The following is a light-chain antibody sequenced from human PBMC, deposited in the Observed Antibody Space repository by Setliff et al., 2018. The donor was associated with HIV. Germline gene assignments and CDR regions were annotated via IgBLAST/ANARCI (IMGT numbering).Light chain of an antibody. J-gene: IGLJ1*01. CDR3: SSYSSSRPRV. CDR2: EVS. CDR1: SSDVGGHNS. V-gene: IGLV2-14*01. Sequence: QSVLTQPASVSGSLGQSITISCTGTSSDVGGHNSVSWYQQHPGTAPQLTISEVSNRPSGVSNLFSGSKSVDTASLTIAGLQPEDEADYYCSSYSSSRPRVFRTGTKVTVL.